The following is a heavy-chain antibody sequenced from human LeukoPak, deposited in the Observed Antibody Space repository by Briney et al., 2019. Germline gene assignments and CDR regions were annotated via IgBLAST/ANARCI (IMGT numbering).Heavy chain of an antibody. V-gene: IGHV3-7*01. D-gene: IGHD5-12*01. Sequence: PGGSLRLSCAASGFTFSGYWMSWVRQAPGKGLEWVANINLDGSVIHYVDSVKGRFTISRDNSKNTLYLQMNSLRAEDTAVYYCAKDLGGYDSLYFDYWGQGTLVTVSS. CDR3: AKDLGGYDSLYFDY. J-gene: IGHJ4*02. CDR1: GFTFSGYW. CDR2: INLDGSVI.